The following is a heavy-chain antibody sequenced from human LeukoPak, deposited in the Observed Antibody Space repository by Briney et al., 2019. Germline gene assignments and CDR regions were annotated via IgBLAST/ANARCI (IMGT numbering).Heavy chain of an antibody. CDR2: IYYSGST. CDR1: GGSLSSYY. J-gene: IGHJ5*02. V-gene: IGHV4-59*03. D-gene: IGHD6-19*01. CDR3: AGNPPSGWYKGWFDP. Sequence: SETLSLTCTVSGGSLSSYYLSWLRQPPGKGLEWIGYIYYSGSTNYNPSLTNRVTISVDTSKHQFSLTLSSLTPPDTAVYYCAGNPPSGWYKGWFDPWGQGTLVTVSS.